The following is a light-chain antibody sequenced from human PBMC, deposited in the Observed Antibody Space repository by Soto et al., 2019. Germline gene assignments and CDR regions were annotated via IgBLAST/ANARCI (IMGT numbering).Light chain of an antibody. J-gene: IGLJ1*01. CDR3: SSYAGSNNVYV. Sequence: QSALTQPPSASGSHGQSVTISCTGTSSDVGGYNYVSWYQHHPGKAPKLMIYEVIKRPSGVPDRFSGSKSGNTASLTVSGLQAEDEADYYCSSYAGSNNVYVFGTGTKLTVL. V-gene: IGLV2-8*01. CDR2: EVI. CDR1: SSDVGGYNY.